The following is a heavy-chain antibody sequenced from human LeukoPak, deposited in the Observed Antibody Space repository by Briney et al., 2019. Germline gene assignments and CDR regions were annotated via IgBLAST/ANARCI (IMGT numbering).Heavy chain of an antibody. D-gene: IGHD3-10*01. V-gene: IGHV4-61*02. CDR1: GGSISSGSYY. CDR2: IYTSGST. Sequence: SQTLSLTCTVSGGSISSGSYYWSWIRQPAGKGLEWIVRIYTSGSTNYNPSLNSRVTISVDTSKHQFSLKLSSVTAADTAVYYCARDRSSLWFGELDAFDIWGQGTMVTVSS. CDR3: ARDRSSLWFGELDAFDI. J-gene: IGHJ3*02.